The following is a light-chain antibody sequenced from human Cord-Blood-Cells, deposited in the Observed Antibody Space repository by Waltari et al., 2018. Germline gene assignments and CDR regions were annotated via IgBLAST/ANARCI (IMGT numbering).Light chain of an antibody. J-gene: IGKJ4*01. CDR3: QQYDNLPLT. Sequence: DIQMTQSPSSLSPSVGARVTITCQASQDISNYLNWYQQKPGKAPKLLIYDASNLETGVPSRFSGSGSGTDFTFTISSLQPEDIATYYGQQYDNLPLTFGGGTKVEIK. V-gene: IGKV1-33*01. CDR2: DAS. CDR1: QDISNY.